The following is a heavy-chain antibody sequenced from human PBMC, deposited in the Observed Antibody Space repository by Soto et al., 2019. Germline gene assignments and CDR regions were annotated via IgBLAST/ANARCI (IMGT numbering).Heavy chain of an antibody. D-gene: IGHD5-12*01. Sequence: SETLSLTCTVSGDSVASGSHYCIGIRQRPWRGLEYIGYIFYSENTSYHPSLKSRVTISVDTSKNQFSLKLSSVTAADTALYYCARVPVEMATIGYYYSYGVDVWGQGTTVTVSS. V-gene: IGHV4-61*01. CDR3: ARVPVEMATIGYYYSYGVDV. CDR2: IFYSENT. J-gene: IGHJ6*02. CDR1: GDSVASGSHY.